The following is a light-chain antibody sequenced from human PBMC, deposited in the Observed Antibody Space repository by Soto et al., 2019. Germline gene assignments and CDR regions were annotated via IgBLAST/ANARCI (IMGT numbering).Light chain of an antibody. CDR1: QSISSW. V-gene: IGKV1-5*03. CDR3: QQYNNYPRT. CDR2: KAS. J-gene: IGKJ1*01. Sequence: DIQMTQSPSTLSASVGDRVTITCRASQSISSWLAWYQQKPGKAPKLLIYKASTLKSGVPSRFSGSGSGTEFTLTISNLQPDDFATYFCQQYNNYPRTFGQGTKVDTK.